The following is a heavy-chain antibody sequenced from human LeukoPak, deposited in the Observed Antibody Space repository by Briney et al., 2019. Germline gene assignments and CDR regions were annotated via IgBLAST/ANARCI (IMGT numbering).Heavy chain of an antibody. CDR2: IWYDGTHI. CDR3: ATDAGGPYGNYRNHFDY. J-gene: IGHJ4*02. Sequence: PGGSLRLSCAASGLILSTYGVHWVRQAPGKGLEWVAVIWYDGTHIYHGDSVRGRFTISRDNSRDTVYLQMDSVRDEDTAVYYCATDAGGPYGNYRNHFDYWGRGTLVTVSS. V-gene: IGHV3-33*01. D-gene: IGHD4-17*01. CDR1: GLILSTYG.